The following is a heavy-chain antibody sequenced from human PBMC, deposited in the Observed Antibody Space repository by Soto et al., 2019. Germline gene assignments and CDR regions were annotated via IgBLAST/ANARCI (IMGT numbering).Heavy chain of an antibody. CDR2: ISYDGSSK. D-gene: IGHD3-22*01. J-gene: IGHJ4*02. CDR3: AKGRCTMIVVVMFFDY. CDR1: GFTFSTYG. V-gene: IGHV3-30*18. Sequence: GGSLRLSCAASGFTFSTYGIHWVRQAPGKGLEWVAVISYDGSSKYYADSVKGRFTISRDNSKNTLYLQMNSLRAEDTAVFYCAKGRCTMIVVVMFFDYWGQGTLVTVSS.